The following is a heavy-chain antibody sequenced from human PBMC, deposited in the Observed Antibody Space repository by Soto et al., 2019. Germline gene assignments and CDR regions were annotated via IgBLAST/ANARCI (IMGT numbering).Heavy chain of an antibody. CDR2: IFYSGNTYI. J-gene: IGHJ6*02. CDR3: ARVEIAAAGTHYGMDV. CDR1: GGSIRSGDYY. D-gene: IGHD6-13*01. Sequence: QVQLQESGPGLVKPSQTLSLTCTVSGGSIRSGDYYWSWIRQPPGKGLEWIGYIFYSGNTYIYYNPSLKSRGTISVDTSKNQISLRLTSVTAADTAGYYCARVEIAAAGTHYGMDVWGQGTTVTVSS. V-gene: IGHV4-30-4*01.